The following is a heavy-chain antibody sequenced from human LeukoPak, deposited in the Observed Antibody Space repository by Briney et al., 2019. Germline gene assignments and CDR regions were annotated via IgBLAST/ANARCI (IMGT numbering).Heavy chain of an antibody. CDR3: AREREVGYCSSISSYRNFDP. CDR1: GGSISSSSYY. D-gene: IGHD2-2*02. Sequence: SQTLSLTCTVYGGSISSSSYYWSWIRQPAGKGLEWIGRIYSSGDTNYNPSLKSRVTISVDTSKNQFSLKLNSVTAADTAVYYCAREREVGYCSSISSYRNFDPWGQGILVTVPS. CDR2: IYSSGDT. J-gene: IGHJ5*02. V-gene: IGHV4-61*02.